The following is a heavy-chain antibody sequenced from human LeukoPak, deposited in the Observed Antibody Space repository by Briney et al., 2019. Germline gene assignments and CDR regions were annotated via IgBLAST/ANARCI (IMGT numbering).Heavy chain of an antibody. CDR3: AKDLMYRQLVPADGMDV. D-gene: IGHD6-13*01. CDR2: ISGSGGST. V-gene: IGHV3-23*01. Sequence: GGSLRLSCAASGFTFSSYAMSWVRQAPGKGLEWVSAISGSGGSTYYADSVKGRFTISRDNSKNTLYLQMNSLRAEDTAVYYCAKDLMYRQLVPADGMDVWGQGTTVTVSS. CDR1: GFTFSSYA. J-gene: IGHJ6*02.